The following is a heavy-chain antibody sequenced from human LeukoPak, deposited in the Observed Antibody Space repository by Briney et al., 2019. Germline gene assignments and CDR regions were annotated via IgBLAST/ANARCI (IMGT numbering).Heavy chain of an antibody. CDR1: GFTFSHYG. V-gene: IGHV3-33*06. CDR3: AKDAQRGFDYSNSLES. Sequence: PGRSLRLSCAAAGFTFSHYGMHWVRQAPGKGLEWVAVIWSDGTKQYYADSVKGRFTISRDDVGKTVYLQMNSLRPEDTGVYYCAKDAQRGFDYSNSLESWGQGTPVTVST. CDR2: IWSDGTKQ. J-gene: IGHJ5*01. D-gene: IGHD4-11*01.